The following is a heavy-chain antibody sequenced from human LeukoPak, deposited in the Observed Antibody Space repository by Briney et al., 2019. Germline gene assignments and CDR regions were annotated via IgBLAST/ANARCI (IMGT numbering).Heavy chain of an antibody. CDR2: ISYDGSNK. V-gene: IGHV3-30*18. CDR1: GFTFSSYG. Sequence: PGGSLRLSCAASGFTFSSYGMHWVRQAPGKGLEWVAVISYDGSNKYYADSVKGRFTISRDNSKNTLYLQMNSLRAEDTAVYYCAKGWQDSSGYLSYWGQGTLVTVSS. CDR3: AKGWQDSSGYLSY. D-gene: IGHD3-22*01. J-gene: IGHJ4*02.